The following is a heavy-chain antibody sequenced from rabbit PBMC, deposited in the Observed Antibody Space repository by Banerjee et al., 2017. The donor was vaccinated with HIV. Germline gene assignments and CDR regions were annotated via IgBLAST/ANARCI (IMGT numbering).Heavy chain of an antibody. V-gene: IGHV1S40*01. CDR3: ARDLAGVIGWNFGL. CDR2: IYTGDGNT. J-gene: IGHJ3*01. D-gene: IGHD4-1*01. CDR1: GFTLSNYW. Sequence: QSLEESGGDLVKPGASLTLTCKASGFTLSNYWICWVRQASGKGLEWIACIYTGDGNTVYASWANGRFTISKTSTTVTLQMTSLTAADTATYFCARDLAGVIGWNFGLWGQGTLVTVS.